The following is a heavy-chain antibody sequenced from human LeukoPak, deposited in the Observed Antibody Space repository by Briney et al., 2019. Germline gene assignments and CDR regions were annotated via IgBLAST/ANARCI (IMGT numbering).Heavy chain of an antibody. CDR1: GGSFSGYY. Sequence: PSETLSLTCAVYGGSFSGYYWSWIRQPPGKGLEWIGEINHSGSTNYNPSLKSRVTISVDTPKNQFSLKLSSVTAADTAVYYCARIDYDSSGYYSHYFDYWGQGTLVTVSS. J-gene: IGHJ4*02. D-gene: IGHD3-22*01. CDR2: INHSGST. CDR3: ARIDYDSSGYYSHYFDY. V-gene: IGHV4-34*01.